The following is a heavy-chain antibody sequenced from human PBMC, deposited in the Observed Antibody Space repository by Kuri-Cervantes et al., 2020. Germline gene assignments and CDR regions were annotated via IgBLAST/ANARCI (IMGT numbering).Heavy chain of an antibody. Sequence: GSLRLSCNVSGASMNRYYWTWIRQPPGKGLEWIGYIYSIGNAFYNPSLKSRVTMSLDTSKNQFSLSLTSVTTADTAVYYCTRTGSNGGWFPFDYWGRGTLVTVSS. J-gene: IGHJ4*02. CDR3: TRTGSNGGWFPFDY. CDR2: IYSIGNA. V-gene: IGHV4-59*01. D-gene: IGHD6-19*01. CDR1: GASMNRYY.